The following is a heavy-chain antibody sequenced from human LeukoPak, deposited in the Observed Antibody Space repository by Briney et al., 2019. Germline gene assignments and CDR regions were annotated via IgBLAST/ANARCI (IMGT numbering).Heavy chain of an antibody. CDR2: ISPNSGGT. Sequence: GASVKVSCKASGYTFTGYYMHWVRQAPGQGLEWMGWISPNSGGTNYAQKFQGRVTMTRDTSISTAYMELSRLRSDDTAVYYCARAAGVVVVVAATFDYWGQGTLVTVSS. CDR1: GYTFTGYY. D-gene: IGHD2-15*01. J-gene: IGHJ4*02. CDR3: ARAAGVVVVVAATFDY. V-gene: IGHV1-2*02.